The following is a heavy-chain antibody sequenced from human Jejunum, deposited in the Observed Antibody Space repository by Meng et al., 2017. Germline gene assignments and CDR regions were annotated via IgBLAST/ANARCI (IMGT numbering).Heavy chain of an antibody. Sequence: QGNLRGAGPGWVRPSETLSPPCPVSGVPVTSGHYYWSGVRRPPGQGLEWIGHVFYTGSTNYSPSFKSRVTISVHTSMNQFSLKLNSVTAADTAVYYCARGGWDFEYWGQGILVTVSS. D-gene: IGHD3-16*01. CDR3: ARGGWDFEY. CDR2: VFYTGST. CDR1: GVPVTSGHYY. J-gene: IGHJ4*02. V-gene: IGHV4-61*01.